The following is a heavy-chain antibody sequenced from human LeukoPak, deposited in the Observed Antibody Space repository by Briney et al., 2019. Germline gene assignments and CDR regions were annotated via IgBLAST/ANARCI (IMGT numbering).Heavy chain of an antibody. V-gene: IGHV4-59*01. CDR3: ARGPLSYYFDY. D-gene: IGHD6-6*01. J-gene: IGHJ4*02. Sequence: SETLSLTCTVSGGSISSYYWSWIRQPPGKGLEWIGYIYKSGSTNYNPSLKSRVTISVDTSKNQFSLGLTSVTAADTAVYYCARGPLSYYFDYWGQGTLVTVSS. CDR2: IYKSGST. CDR1: GGSISSYY.